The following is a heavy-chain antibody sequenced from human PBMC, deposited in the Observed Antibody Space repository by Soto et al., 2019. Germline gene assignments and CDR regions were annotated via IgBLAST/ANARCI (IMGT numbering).Heavy chain of an antibody. J-gene: IGHJ4*02. CDR2: IIPVFGTA. CDR3: ATGTEYSSSLGYFDY. CDR1: GGTFSSYA. V-gene: IGHV1-69*06. Sequence: SVKVSCKASGGTFSSYAISWARQAPGQGLEWMGGIIPVFGTANYAQKFQGRVTITADKSTSTAYMELSSLRSEDTAVYYCATGTEYSSSLGYFDYWGQGTLVTVSS. D-gene: IGHD6-6*01.